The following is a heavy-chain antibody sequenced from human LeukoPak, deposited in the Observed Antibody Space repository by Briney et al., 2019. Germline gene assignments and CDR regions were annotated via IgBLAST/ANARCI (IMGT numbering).Heavy chain of an antibody. J-gene: IGHJ4*02. V-gene: IGHV3-53*05. D-gene: IGHD5-18*01. CDR2: IYSGGTT. CDR3: ARVDTGMAYYFDL. CDR1: GFTVSTNC. Sequence: GGSLRLSCAASGFTVSTNCMTWVRQAPGKGLEWVSTIYSGGTTYYADSVMGRFTISRDNSRITLYLQMNSLRAEDTAVYYCARVDTGMAYYFDLWGQGTLVTVSS.